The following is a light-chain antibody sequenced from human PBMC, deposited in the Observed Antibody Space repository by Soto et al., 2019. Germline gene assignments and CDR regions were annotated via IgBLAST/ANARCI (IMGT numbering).Light chain of an antibody. CDR2: GAS. Sequence: EIVMTQSPATLSVSPGERATLSCRASQSVSSNLAWYQQKPGQAPRLLIYGASTRATGIPARFSGSGSGTEFTLTISRLAPEDFAVYYCQHYDSLPHTFGQGTKLVS. V-gene: IGKV3-15*01. J-gene: IGKJ2*01. CDR1: QSVSSN. CDR3: QHYDSLPHT.